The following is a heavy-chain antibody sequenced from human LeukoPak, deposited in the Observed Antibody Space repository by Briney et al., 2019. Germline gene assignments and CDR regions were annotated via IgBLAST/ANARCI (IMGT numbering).Heavy chain of an antibody. V-gene: IGHV1-2*02. CDR1: GYTFTGYY. D-gene: IGHD3-10*01. CDR3: ARVIESMVRGVVVYFYYYMDV. CDR2: INPNSGGT. J-gene: IGHJ6*03. Sequence: ASVKVSCKASGYTFTGYYMHWVRQAPGQGLEWMGWINPNSGGTNYAQKFQGRVTMTTDTSSSTAYMELSRLRSDDSAVYYCARVIESMVRGVVVYFYYYMDVWGKGTTVTVSS.